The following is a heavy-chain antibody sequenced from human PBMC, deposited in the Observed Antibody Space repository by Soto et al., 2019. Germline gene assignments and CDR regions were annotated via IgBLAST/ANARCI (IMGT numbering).Heavy chain of an antibody. CDR3: ARLPRDCNKTSCYYADH. D-gene: IGHD3-3*01. J-gene: IGHJ4*02. V-gene: IGHV5-51*01. CDR1: GYDFNTNW. Sequence: GESLKISCRGSGYDFNTNWFGWVRQLPGRGLGWVGIMYPGDSDTRYNPSLQGHVTLSVDVTVSTAFLQWRGLETSDTGMYFCARLPRDCNKTSCYYADHWGQGTQVTVSS. CDR2: MYPGDSDT.